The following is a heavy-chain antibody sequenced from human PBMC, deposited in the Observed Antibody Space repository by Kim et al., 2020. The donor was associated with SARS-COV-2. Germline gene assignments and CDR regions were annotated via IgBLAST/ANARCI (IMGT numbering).Heavy chain of an antibody. Sequence: ASVKVSCKASGYTFANYVINWVRQAPGQGLEWMGWIGTGRGETMYAQALTGRFVFSLDSSVSTTYLQITSPKAEDTALYYCVRWNSVGCTGYFDPWGQGTLVTVS. CDR2: IGTGRGET. J-gene: IGHJ5*02. V-gene: IGHV7-4-1*02. CDR3: VRWNSVGCTGYFDP. D-gene: IGHD1-1*01. CDR1: GYTFANYV.